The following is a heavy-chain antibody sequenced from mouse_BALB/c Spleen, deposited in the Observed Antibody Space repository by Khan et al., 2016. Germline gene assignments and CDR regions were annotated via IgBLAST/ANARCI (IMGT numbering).Heavy chain of an antibody. Sequence: EVQLQESGPSLVKPSQTLSLTCSVTGDSITSGYWNWIRKFPGNKLEYMGYISYSGSTYYNPSLKSRLSITRDTSKNQYYLQLNSVTTEDTATYYCARYDCSSDVRAMDYWGQGTSVTVSS. CDR3: ARYDCSSDVRAMDY. CDR1: GDSITSGY. D-gene: IGHD1-1*01. V-gene: IGHV3-8*02. J-gene: IGHJ4*01. CDR2: ISYSGST.